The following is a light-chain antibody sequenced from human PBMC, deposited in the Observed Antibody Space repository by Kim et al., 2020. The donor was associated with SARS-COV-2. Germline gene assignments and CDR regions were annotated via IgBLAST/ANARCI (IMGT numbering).Light chain of an antibody. V-gene: IGKV3-15*01. CDR2: AAS. Sequence: STGERATLSCRASQSITNNLAWYQHKPGQAPRLLIYAASTRATGIPARFSGSGSGTEFTLTISSLQSEDFAVYYCQQYNDWPPWTFGQGTKVDIK. CDR3: QQYNDWPPWT. J-gene: IGKJ1*01. CDR1: QSITNN.